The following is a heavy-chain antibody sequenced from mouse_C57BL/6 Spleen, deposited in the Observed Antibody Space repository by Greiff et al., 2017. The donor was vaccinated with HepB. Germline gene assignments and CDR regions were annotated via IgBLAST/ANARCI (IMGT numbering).Heavy chain of an antibody. CDR1: GYTFTDYN. CDR3: ARVSYDYDVRFAY. Sequence: VQLQQSGPELVKPGASVKIPCKASGYTFTDYNMAWVKQSHGKSLEWIGDINPNNGGTIYNQKFKGKATLTVDKSSSTAYMELRSLTSEDTAVYYCARVSYDYDVRFAYWGQGTLVTVSA. CDR2: INPNNGGT. V-gene: IGHV1-18*01. D-gene: IGHD2-4*01. J-gene: IGHJ3*01.